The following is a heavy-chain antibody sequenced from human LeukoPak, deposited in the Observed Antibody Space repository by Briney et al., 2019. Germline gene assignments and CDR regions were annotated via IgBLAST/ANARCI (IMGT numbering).Heavy chain of an antibody. V-gene: IGHV4-4*07. J-gene: IGHJ4*02. D-gene: IGHD3-9*01. CDR2: IYTSGST. CDR1: GGSISSY. CDR3: ARNSNYDILTGYTGRDDY. Sequence: SETLSLTCTVSGGSISSYWSWIRQPAGKGLEWIGRIYTSGSTNYNPSLKSRVTISVDTSKNQFSLKLSSVTAADTAVYYCARNSNYDILTGYTGRDDYWGQGTLVTVSS.